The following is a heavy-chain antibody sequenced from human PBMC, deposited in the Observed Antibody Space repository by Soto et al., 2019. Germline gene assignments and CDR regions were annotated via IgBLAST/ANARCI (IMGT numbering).Heavy chain of an antibody. Sequence: ASETLSLTCTVSGGSISSDDYYWSWIRQAPGRGLEWIGYIHSSGSIYYNPSLKSRATMSIDTAGNQFSLKVSSVTVADTAVYYCARDLDGLHDDTSGPFPRPGWGQGTLVTVSS. CDR2: IHSSGSI. J-gene: IGHJ1*01. CDR1: GGSISSDDYY. V-gene: IGHV4-30-4*01. CDR3: ARDLDGLHDDTSGPFPRPG. D-gene: IGHD3-22*01.